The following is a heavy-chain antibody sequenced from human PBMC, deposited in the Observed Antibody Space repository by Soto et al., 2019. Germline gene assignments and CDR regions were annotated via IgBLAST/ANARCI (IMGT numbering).Heavy chain of an antibody. D-gene: IGHD3-10*01. J-gene: IGHJ4*02. V-gene: IGHV3-49*03. CDR1: GFTFGDYA. CDR2: IRSKAYGGTT. CDR3: TRAWRGLLWFGESDGFDY. Sequence: GGSLRLSCTASGFTFGDYAMSWFRQAPGKGLEWVGFIRSKAYGGTTEYAASVKGRFTISRDDSKSIAYLQMNSLKTEDTAVYYCTRAWRGLLWFGESDGFDYWGQGTLVTVSS.